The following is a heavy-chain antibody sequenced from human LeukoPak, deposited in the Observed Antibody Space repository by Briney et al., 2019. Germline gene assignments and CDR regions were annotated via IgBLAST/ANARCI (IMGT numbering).Heavy chain of an antibody. CDR1: GYTXTGYY. CDR3: AREGDSSGLNEYFQH. Sequence: ASVKVSCKASGYTXTGYYMHWVRQAPGQGLEWMGWINPNSGGTNYAQKFQGRVTMTRDTSISTAYMELSRLRSDDTAVYYCAREGDSSGLNEYFQHWGQGTLVTVSS. V-gene: IGHV1-2*02. CDR2: INPNSGGT. D-gene: IGHD3-22*01. J-gene: IGHJ1*01.